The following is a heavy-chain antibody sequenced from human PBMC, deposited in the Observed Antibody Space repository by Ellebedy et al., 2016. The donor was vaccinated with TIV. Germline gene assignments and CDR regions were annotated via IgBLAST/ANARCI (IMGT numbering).Heavy chain of an antibody. D-gene: IGHD3-10*01. CDR2: ISGDNGNT. CDR3: VRGSDGSGSYDY. Sequence: ASVKVSXXSSGYSFTYYGINWVRQAPGQGLEWMGWISGDNGNTHHAQKFQGRLTMTTDTSTTTAYMELRSLRSDDTAVYYCVRGSDGSGSYDYWGQGTLVTVSS. V-gene: IGHV1-18*01. CDR1: GYSFTYYG. J-gene: IGHJ4*02.